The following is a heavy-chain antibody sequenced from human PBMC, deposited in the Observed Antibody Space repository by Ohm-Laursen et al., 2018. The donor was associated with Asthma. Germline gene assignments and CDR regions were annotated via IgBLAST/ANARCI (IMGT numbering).Heavy chain of an antibody. CDR1: GYTFSRYS. D-gene: IGHD2-21*02. CDR3: ARRDFSGGDPSAAFDI. CDR2: ITSDGSWT. J-gene: IGHJ3*02. V-gene: IGHV3-30*03. Sequence: SLRLSCAASGYTFSRYSIHWVRQIPGKGLEWVSIITSDGSWTSYADSVKGRFTISRDNSKNTLYMQMNSLGAEDTAVYYCARRDFSGGDPSAAFDIWGQGTMVTVSS.